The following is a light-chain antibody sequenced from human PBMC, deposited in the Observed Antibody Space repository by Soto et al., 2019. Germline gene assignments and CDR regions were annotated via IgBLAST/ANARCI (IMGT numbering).Light chain of an antibody. V-gene: IGKV3-11*01. J-gene: IGKJ1*01. CDR2: DAS. CDR1: QSVSSY. Sequence: EIVLTQSPATLSLSPGERATLSCRASQSVSSYLAWYQQKPGQAPRLLIYDASNRATGIPARFSGSGSGTDFTLTSGRLEAEDFAVYYCQQRSNWPPWTFGQGIKVEIK. CDR3: QQRSNWPPWT.